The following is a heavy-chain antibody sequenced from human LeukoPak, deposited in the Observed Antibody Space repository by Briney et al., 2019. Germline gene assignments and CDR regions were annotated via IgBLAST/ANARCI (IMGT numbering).Heavy chain of an antibody. CDR1: GYTFTSYG. J-gene: IGHJ4*02. CDR2: ISAYNGNT. CDR3: ARVPYYYDSSGYYSGGYFDY. V-gene: IGHV1-18*01. Sequence: ASVKVSCKASGYTFTSYGISWVRQAPGQGLEWMGWISAYNGNTNYAQKLKGRVTMTTDTSTSTAYMELRSLRSDDTAVYYCARVPYYYDSSGYYSGGYFDYWGQGTLVTVSS. D-gene: IGHD3-22*01.